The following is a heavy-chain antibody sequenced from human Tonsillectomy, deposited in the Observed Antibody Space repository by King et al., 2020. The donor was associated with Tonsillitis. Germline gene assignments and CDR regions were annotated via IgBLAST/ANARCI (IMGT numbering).Heavy chain of an antibody. J-gene: IGHJ2*01. CDR2: IAYDASYA. CDR3: AKDCIGLSAWSFDP. D-gene: IGHD2-15*01. V-gene: IGHV3-30*18. CDR1: GFTFSNYG. Sequence: VQLVESGGGVVQPGRSLRLSCAASGFTFSNYGMHWVRQAPGKGLEWVALIAYDASYANYADSVKGRFAISRDNSKNTPYLEMNSLRVEDTAVYYCAKDCIGLSAWSFDPWGRGTLGTASS.